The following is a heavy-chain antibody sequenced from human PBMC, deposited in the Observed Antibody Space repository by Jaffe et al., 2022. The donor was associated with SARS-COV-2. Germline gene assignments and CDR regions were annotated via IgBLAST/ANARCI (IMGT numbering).Heavy chain of an antibody. CDR2: IYYSGST. J-gene: IGHJ4*02. D-gene: IGHD2-8*02. Sequence: QVQLQESGPGLVKPSETLSLTCTVSGGSISSYYWSWIRQPPGKGLEWIGYIYYSGSTNYNPSLKSRVTISVDTSKNQFSLKLSSVTAADTAVYYCARGGDTGQVGYWGQGTLVTVSS. V-gene: IGHV4-59*01. CDR1: GGSISSYY. CDR3: ARGGDTGQVGY.